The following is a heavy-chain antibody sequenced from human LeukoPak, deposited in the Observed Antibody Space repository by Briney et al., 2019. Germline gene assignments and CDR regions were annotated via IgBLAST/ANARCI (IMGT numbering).Heavy chain of an antibody. CDR1: GFTFSTYS. CDR3: ARDRTGEPDY. D-gene: IGHD7-27*01. Sequence: GGSLRLSCAASGFTFSTYSVNWVRQAPGRGVEWVSSISSSSYYIYYADSVKGRFTIPRDNAKNSLYLQMNSLRAEDTAVYYCARDRTGEPDYWGQGTLVTVAS. CDR2: ISSSSYYI. V-gene: IGHV3-21*01. J-gene: IGHJ4*02.